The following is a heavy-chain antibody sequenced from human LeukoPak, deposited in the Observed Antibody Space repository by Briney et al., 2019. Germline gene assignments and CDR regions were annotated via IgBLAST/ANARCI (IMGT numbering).Heavy chain of an antibody. Sequence: PSETLSLTCTVSGGSISSGGYYWSWIRQHPGKGLEWIGYIHYSGSTYYNPSLKSRVTISVDTSKNQFSLKLSSVTAADTAVYYCARANPYCYDSSGYFDYWGQGTLVTVSS. CDR2: IHYSGST. D-gene: IGHD3-22*01. CDR3: ARANPYCYDSSGYFDY. J-gene: IGHJ4*02. V-gene: IGHV4-31*03. CDR1: GGSISSGGYY.